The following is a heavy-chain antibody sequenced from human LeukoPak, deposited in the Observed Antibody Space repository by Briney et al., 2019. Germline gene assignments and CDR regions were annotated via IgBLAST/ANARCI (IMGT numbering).Heavy chain of an antibody. D-gene: IGHD2-2*01. CDR3: ARGYCSSTSCYLSDY. V-gene: IGHV1-18*01. CDR2: ISAYNGNT. Sequence: ASVKVSCKASGYTFTSYGISWVRQAPGQGLEWMGWISAYNGNTNYAQKLQGRVTMTTDTSTSTAYMELRSLGSDDTAVYYCARGYCSSTSCYLSDYWGQGTLVTVSS. CDR1: GYTFTSYG. J-gene: IGHJ4*02.